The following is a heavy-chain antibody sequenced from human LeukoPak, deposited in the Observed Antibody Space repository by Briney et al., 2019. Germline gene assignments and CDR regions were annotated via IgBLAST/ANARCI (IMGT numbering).Heavy chain of an antibody. V-gene: IGHV3-9*01. D-gene: IGHD1-26*01. CDR3: AKSVGASGAFDM. Sequence: GGSLRLSCAASGFTFDDYAMHWVRQAPGKGLEWVSGISWNTNTIGYADSVKGRFTISRDNAKNSLYLQMNSLRAEDKALYYCAKSVGASGAFDMWGQGTMVTVSS. CDR2: ISWNTNTI. J-gene: IGHJ3*02. CDR1: GFTFDDYA.